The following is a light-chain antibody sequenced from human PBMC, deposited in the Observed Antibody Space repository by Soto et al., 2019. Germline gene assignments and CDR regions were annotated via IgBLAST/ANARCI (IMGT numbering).Light chain of an antibody. CDR2: AAS. Sequence: AIQMTQSPSSLSASVGDRVTITCRGSQGIRDDLAWYQQRPGKAPKLLIYAASNLQSGVPSRFSGSGSGTDFTLIISSLQPEDFATYYCLQDYDYPYTFGQGTKLEIK. V-gene: IGKV1-6*01. J-gene: IGKJ2*01. CDR3: LQDYDYPYT. CDR1: QGIRDD.